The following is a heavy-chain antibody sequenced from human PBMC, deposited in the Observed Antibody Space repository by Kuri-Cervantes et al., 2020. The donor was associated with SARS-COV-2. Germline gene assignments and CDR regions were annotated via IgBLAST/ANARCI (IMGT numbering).Heavy chain of an antibody. CDR2: IYYSGST. CDR1: GGSVSSGSHY. D-gene: IGHD3-10*01. CDR3: ARTLDYYGSGTYCFDY. Sequence: GSLRLSCIVSGGSVSSGSHYWSWIRQPPGKGLEWIGYIYYSGSTKYNPSLKSRVTMSVDTSKNQFSPKLNSVTPADTAVYYCARTLDYYGSGTYCFDYWGQGTLVTVSS. J-gene: IGHJ4*02. V-gene: IGHV4-61*01.